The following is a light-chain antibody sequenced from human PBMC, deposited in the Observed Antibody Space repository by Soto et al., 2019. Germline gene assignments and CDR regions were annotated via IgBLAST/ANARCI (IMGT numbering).Light chain of an antibody. CDR1: ESISSW. CDR2: KAS. Sequence: DIQMTQSPSTLSASVGDRIIITCRASESISSWLDWYQQKPGKAPKLLIYKASTLESGVPSRFSASGSGTEFTLTISSLQPDDSATYFCHQYSASHTFGGGTKVEIK. J-gene: IGKJ4*01. V-gene: IGKV1-5*03. CDR3: HQYSASHT.